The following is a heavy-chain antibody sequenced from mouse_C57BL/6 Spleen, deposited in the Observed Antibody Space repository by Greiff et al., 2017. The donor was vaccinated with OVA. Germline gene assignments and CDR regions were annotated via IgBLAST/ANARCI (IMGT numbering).Heavy chain of an antibody. CDR3: ARENDYDDAMDY. J-gene: IGHJ4*01. V-gene: IGHV5-16*01. CDR1: GFTFSDYY. D-gene: IGHD2-4*01. CDR2: INYDGSST. Sequence: EVNLVESAGGLVQPGSSMKLSCTASGFTFSDYYMAWVRQVPEKGLEWVANINYDGSSTYYLDSLKSRFIISRDNAKNILYLQMSSLKSEDTATYYCARENDYDDAMDYWGQGTSVTVSS.